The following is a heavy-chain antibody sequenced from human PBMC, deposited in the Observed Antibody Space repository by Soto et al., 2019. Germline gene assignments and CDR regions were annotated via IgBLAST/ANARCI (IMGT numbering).Heavy chain of an antibody. J-gene: IGHJ4*02. Sequence: QVQLVKSGAEVKKPGSSVKVSCKASGGTFSSYSINWVRQAPGQGLEWMGVIIPIFGTANYAQKFQGRVTITADESTSTAYMELSSLRSEDTAVYYCARDGGRHSGGIDYWGQGTLVTVSS. V-gene: IGHV1-69*01. CDR1: GGTFSSYS. CDR3: ARDGGRHSGGIDY. D-gene: IGHD1-26*01. CDR2: IIPIFGTA.